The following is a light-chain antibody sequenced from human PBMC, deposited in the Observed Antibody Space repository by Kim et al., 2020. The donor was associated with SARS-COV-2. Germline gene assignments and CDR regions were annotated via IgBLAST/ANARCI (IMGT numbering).Light chain of an antibody. CDR2: SAS. V-gene: IGKV3-20*01. J-gene: IGKJ2*03. CDR1: ESGSSTY. CDR3: QQYGSSPLYS. Sequence: SPGERATGSCRASESGSSTYLVWYQQKPGQAPRLIIYSASSRATGIPDRFSGSGSGTDFTLSISRVEPEDFAVYYCQQYGSSPLYSFGQGTKLEIK.